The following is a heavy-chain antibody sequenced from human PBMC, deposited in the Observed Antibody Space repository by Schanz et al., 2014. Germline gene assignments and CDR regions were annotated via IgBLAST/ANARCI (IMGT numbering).Heavy chain of an antibody. V-gene: IGHV3-33*01. CDR1: GFAFSVYG. J-gene: IGHJ4*02. CDR2: IWSDGSTK. D-gene: IGHD1-1*01. Sequence: QVQMVESGGGVVQPGRSLRLSCAASGFAFSVYGMHWVRQAPGKGPEWVAFIWSDGSTKYYADSVKGRFTISRDNSKNTLYLHMNRLSADDTSVDFCARAHGDNWYGKGLDYWGQGTQVTVSS. CDR3: ARAHGDNWYGKGLDY.